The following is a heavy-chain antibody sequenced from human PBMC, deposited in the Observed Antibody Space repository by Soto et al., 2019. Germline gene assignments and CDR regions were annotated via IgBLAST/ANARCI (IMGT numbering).Heavy chain of an antibody. D-gene: IGHD5-12*01. CDR3: ARRSIVATIVYFDY. J-gene: IGHJ4*02. CDR2: IYYSGST. Sequence: QVQLQESGPGLVKPSQTLSLTCTVSGGSISSGGYYWSWIRQHPGNGLEWIGYIYYSGSTYYNPSLKSRVTISVDTSKNQFSLKLSSVTAADTAVYYCARRSIVATIVYFDYWGQGTLVTVSS. V-gene: IGHV4-31*03. CDR1: GGSISSGGYY.